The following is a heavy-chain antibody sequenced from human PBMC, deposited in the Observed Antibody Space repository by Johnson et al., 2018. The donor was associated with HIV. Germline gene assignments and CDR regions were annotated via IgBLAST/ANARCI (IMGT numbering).Heavy chain of an antibody. CDR2: ISWDGGST. J-gene: IGHJ3*02. D-gene: IGHD3-16*01. V-gene: IGHV3-43*01. Sequence: VQLVESGGVVVQPGGSLRLSCAASGFTFDDYTMHWVRQAPGKGLEWVSLISWDGGSTYYADSVKGRFTISRDNAKNSLYLQMNSLRAEDTALYYCASSNYYDQDAFDIWGQGTMVTVSS. CDR1: GFTFDDYT. CDR3: ASSNYYDQDAFDI.